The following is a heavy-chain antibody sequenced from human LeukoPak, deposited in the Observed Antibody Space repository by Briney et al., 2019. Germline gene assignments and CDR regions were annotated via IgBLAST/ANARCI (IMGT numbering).Heavy chain of an antibody. D-gene: IGHD6-19*01. V-gene: IGHV3-30-3*01. CDR1: GFVFSSYA. J-gene: IGHJ4*02. CDR3: AKEREESGWLLDY. Sequence: QSGGSLRLSCAASGFVFSSYAMHWVRQVPGKGLDWVAIISHDGSNKYYADSVKGRFTISRDNSKNTLYLQMNSLRAEDTAVYYCAKEREESGWLLDYWGQGTLVTVSS. CDR2: ISHDGSNK.